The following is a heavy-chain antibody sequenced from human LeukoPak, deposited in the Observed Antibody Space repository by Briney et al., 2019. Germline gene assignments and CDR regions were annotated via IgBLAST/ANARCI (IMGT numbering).Heavy chain of an antibody. Sequence: GGSLRLSCAASGFTFSSYSMNWVRQAPGKGLEWVSAISGSGGSTYYADSVKGRFTISRDNSKNTLYLQMNSLRAEDTAVYYCAMQGIVGAPGDYWGQGTLVIVSS. CDR1: GFTFSSYS. J-gene: IGHJ4*02. CDR2: ISGSGGST. V-gene: IGHV3-23*01. CDR3: AMQGIVGAPGDY. D-gene: IGHD1-26*01.